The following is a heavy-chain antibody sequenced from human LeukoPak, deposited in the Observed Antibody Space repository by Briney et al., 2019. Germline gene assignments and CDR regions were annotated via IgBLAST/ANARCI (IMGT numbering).Heavy chain of an antibody. CDR2: IYYSGST. CDR1: GGSISSSSYY. Sequence: PSETLSLTCTVSGGSISSSSYYWGWIRQPPGKGLEWIGSIYYSGSTYYNPSLKSRVTISVDTSKNQFSLRLSSVTAADTAVYYCARVLWGSGSYSAMDYYYMDVWGKGTTVTVSS. V-gene: IGHV4-39*07. J-gene: IGHJ6*03. D-gene: IGHD3-10*01. CDR3: ARVLWGSGSYSAMDYYYMDV.